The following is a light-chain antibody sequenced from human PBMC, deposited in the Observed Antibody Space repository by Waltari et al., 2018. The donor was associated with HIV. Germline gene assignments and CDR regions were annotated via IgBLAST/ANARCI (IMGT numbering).Light chain of an antibody. V-gene: IGLV3-25*03. CDR2: KDS. J-gene: IGLJ2*01. CDR3: QSTDSSGTYVI. Sequence: SYELTEPPSLSVSPRRTARITCSGVTLPKQYAFWYQQKPGQAPVLVMYKDSERPSGIPKRFPGSSSGTQVTLTVSGVQAEDEAAYYCQSTDSSGTYVIFGGGTKLTVL. CDR1: TLPKQY.